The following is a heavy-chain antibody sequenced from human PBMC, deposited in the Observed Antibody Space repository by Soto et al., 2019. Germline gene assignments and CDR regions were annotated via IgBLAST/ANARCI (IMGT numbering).Heavy chain of an antibody. Sequence: GGSLRLSCAASGFTFSSYGMHWVRQAPGKGLEWVAVISYDGSNKYYADSVKGRFTISRDNSKNTLYLQMNSLRAEDTAVYYCAKDYCTNGVCPTEYYYYGMDVWGQGTTVTVSS. CDR2: ISYDGSNK. CDR1: GFTFSSYG. D-gene: IGHD2-8*01. J-gene: IGHJ6*02. CDR3: AKDYCTNGVCPTEYYYYGMDV. V-gene: IGHV3-30*18.